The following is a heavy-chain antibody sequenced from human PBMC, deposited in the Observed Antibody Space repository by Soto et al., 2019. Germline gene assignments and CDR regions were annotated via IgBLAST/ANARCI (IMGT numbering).Heavy chain of an antibody. CDR2: ISWNSGSI. CDR1: GFTFDDYA. J-gene: IGHJ4*02. Sequence: GGSLRLSCAASGFTFDDYAMHWVRQAPGKGLEWVSGISWNSGSIGYADSVKGRFTISRDNAKNSLYLQMNSLRAEDTALYYCAKDADPGYCSGGSCYPDYWGQGTLVTVSS. CDR3: AKDADPGYCSGGSCYPDY. D-gene: IGHD2-15*01. V-gene: IGHV3-9*01.